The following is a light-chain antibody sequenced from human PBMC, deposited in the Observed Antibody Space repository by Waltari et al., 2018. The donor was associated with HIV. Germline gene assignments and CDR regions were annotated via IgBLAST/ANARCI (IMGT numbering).Light chain of an antibody. J-gene: IGLJ3*02. CDR1: SSDVGGYNY. CDR3: SSYRSSSTWV. V-gene: IGLV2-14*03. Sequence: QSALTQPASVSGSPGQSITISCTGPSSDVGGYNYFSRYQQHPGKAPKLMIYDVSNRPSGVSNRFSGSKSGNTASLTISGLQAEDEADYYCSSYRSSSTWVFGGGTKLTVL. CDR2: DVS.